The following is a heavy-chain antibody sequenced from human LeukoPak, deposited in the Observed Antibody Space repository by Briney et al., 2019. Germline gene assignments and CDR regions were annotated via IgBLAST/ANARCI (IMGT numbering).Heavy chain of an antibody. Sequence: ASVKVSCKASGYTFTGYYMHWVRQAPGQGLEWMGWISVYNGKTNYAQKFQGRVTMTTDSSSTAAYMELTSLRSDDTAVYYCARATRRFGELLDAFDVWGLGTMVIVSS. CDR1: GYTFTGYY. CDR3: ARATRRFGELLDAFDV. J-gene: IGHJ3*01. D-gene: IGHD3-10*01. CDR2: ISVYNGKT. V-gene: IGHV1-18*04.